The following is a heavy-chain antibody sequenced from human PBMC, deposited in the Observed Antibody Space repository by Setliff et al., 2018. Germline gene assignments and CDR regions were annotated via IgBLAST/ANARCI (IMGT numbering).Heavy chain of an antibody. CDR3: ARVRNTQTGFFDY. Sequence: SETLSLTCNVSGDSISSTYHWGWLRQAPGKGLAWIGTIYHSGNTYYNPSLNSRLTISVDTSKNQFSLRLTSVTAADTAIYYCARVRNTQTGFFDYWRQGTLVTVSS. CDR2: IYHSGNT. J-gene: IGHJ4*02. V-gene: IGHV4-38-2*02. CDR1: GDSISSTYH.